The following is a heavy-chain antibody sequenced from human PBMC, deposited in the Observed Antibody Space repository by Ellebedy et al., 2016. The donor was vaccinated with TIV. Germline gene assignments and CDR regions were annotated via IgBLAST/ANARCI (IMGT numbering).Heavy chain of an antibody. Sequence: GGSLRLSXAASGFTFSSYAMSWVRQAPGKGLEWVSEISGSGGNTYHADSVKGRFAISRDNSKNMIYLQMNNLRAEDTAIYYCAKGKSVVPAASDYWGQGTLVTVSS. V-gene: IGHV3-23*01. CDR1: GFTFSSYA. CDR3: AKGKSVVPAASDY. CDR2: ISGSGGNT. D-gene: IGHD2-2*01. J-gene: IGHJ4*02.